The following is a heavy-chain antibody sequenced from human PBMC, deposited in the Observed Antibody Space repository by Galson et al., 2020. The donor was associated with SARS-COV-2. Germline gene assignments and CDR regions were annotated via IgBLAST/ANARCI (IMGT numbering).Heavy chain of an antibody. CDR3: AKSVSEWLENSYYDS. J-gene: IGHJ4*02. CDR2: ISDNGGST. V-gene: IGHV3-23*01. Sequence: GESLKISCSASGFTFSSYGMSWVRQAPGKGLEWVSFISDNGGSTYYADSVKGRFTISRDNSKDTLFLQMNSLRVEDTAIYYCAKSVSEWLENSYYDSWGQGTLVTVSS. CDR1: GFTFSSYG. D-gene: IGHD3-3*01.